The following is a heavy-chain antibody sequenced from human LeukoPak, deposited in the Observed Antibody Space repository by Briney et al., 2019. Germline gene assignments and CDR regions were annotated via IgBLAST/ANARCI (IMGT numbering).Heavy chain of an antibody. J-gene: IGHJ4*02. CDR2: IASDGRST. D-gene: IGHD4-23*01. CDR1: AFTFSSYW. Sequence: GGSLRLSCAASAFTFSSYWMKWVRQAPGKVRGWVSRIASDGRSTTYADSVKRRLSIPRDEAKNTVYLQINRLRVEDTAVYYCARGRPHGNDYWGQGTLVTVS. CDR3: ARGRPHGNDY. V-gene: IGHV3-74*01.